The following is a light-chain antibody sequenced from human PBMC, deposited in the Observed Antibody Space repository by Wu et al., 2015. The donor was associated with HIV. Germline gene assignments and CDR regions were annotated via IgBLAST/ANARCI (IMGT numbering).Light chain of an antibody. J-gene: IGKJ4*01. CDR2: DAS. CDR3: QQRNNWHS. CDR1: QSVSSNY. Sequence: EIVLTQSPGTLSLSPGERATLSCRASQSVSSNYLAWYQQRPGQAPRLLIYDASNRATGIPARFSGSGSGTDFTLTISSLEPEDFAIYYCQQRNNWHSFGGGTKVEIK. V-gene: IGKV3-11*01.